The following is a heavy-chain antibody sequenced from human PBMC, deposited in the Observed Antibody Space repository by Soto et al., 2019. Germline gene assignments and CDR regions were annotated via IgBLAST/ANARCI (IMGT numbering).Heavy chain of an antibody. CDR1: GFTFSSYA. V-gene: IGHV3-23*01. CDR2: ISGSAGST. D-gene: IGHD2-2*01. CDR3: AKAVDCGRTSCSFDY. Sequence: EVQLLESGGGVVQPGGSLRLSCAASGFTFSSYAMTWVRQAPGKGLEWVSGISGSAGSTYYADSVKGRFTISRDNSKNKLYLHMTELSAEDTAGYYCAKAVDCGRTSCSFDYWGQGTLVSVSS. J-gene: IGHJ4*02.